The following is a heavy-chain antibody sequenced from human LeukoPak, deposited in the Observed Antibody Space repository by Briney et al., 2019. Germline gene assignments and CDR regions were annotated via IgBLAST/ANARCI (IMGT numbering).Heavy chain of an antibody. D-gene: IGHD2-21*01. CDR1: GFTFSSYSMN. V-gene: IGHV4-39*01. J-gene: IGHJ4*02. CDR3: ASYCGGDCYTPADY. Sequence: GSLRLSCAASGFTFSSYSMNWVRQPPGKGLEWIGSIYYSGSTYYNPSLKSRVTISVDTSKNQFSLKLSSVTAADTAVYYCASYCGGDCYTPADYWGQGTLVTVSS. CDR2: IYYSGST.